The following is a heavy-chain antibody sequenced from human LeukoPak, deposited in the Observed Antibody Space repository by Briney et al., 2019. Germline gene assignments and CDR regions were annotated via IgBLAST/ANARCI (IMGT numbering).Heavy chain of an antibody. V-gene: IGHV1-69*05. Sequence: GASVKVSCKASGGTFSSYAISWVRQAPGQGLEWMGGIIPIFGTANYAQKFQGRVTITRNTSISTAYMELSSLRSEDTAVYYCARVPAGHYCSSTSCYGRAYYYYYMDVWGKGTTVTVSS. CDR2: IIPIFGTA. D-gene: IGHD2-2*01. CDR1: GGTFSSYA. CDR3: ARVPAGHYCSSTSCYGRAYYYYYMDV. J-gene: IGHJ6*03.